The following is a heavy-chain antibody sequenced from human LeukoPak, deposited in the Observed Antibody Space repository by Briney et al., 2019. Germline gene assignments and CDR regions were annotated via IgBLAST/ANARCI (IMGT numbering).Heavy chain of an antibody. J-gene: IGHJ4*02. V-gene: IGHV3-11*06. D-gene: IGHD1-1*01. CDR2: ISENSGDT. Sequence: GGSLRLSCAASGFTFSASYMTWVRQPPGKGLEWLSYISENSGDTNYADSVKGRFTVSRDNAKNSLYLQMNRLRVEDTAVYYWARHPRTVRIWGQGPLVTVSS. CDR3: ARHPRTVRI. CDR1: GFTFSASY.